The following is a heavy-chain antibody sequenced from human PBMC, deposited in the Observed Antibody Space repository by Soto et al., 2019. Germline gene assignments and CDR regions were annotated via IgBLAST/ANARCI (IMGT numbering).Heavy chain of an antibody. Sequence: QVQLVQSGAEVKKPGSSVKVSCKASGGTFNNYAISWVRQAPGQGLEWMGGIIPIIGTADYAHKFQGRLAISAGESTGTTFMELSSLRSEDTALYYCARGGVDVVATSAFDYWGQGTLVTVSS. CDR2: IIPIIGTA. J-gene: IGHJ4*02. D-gene: IGHD5-12*01. CDR3: ARGGVDVVATSAFDY. CDR1: GGTFNNYA. V-gene: IGHV1-69*01.